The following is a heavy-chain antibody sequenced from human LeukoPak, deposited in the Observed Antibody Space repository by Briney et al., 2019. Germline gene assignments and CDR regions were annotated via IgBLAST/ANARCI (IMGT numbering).Heavy chain of an antibody. CDR3: ARGVRVRSGWFDP. D-gene: IGHD6-25*01. V-gene: IGHV1-46*01. Sequence: RASVKVSFKASGYTFTNYYIHWVRQAPGQGLEWMGLINPSGGSTSYAQKFQGRVTMTRDMSTSTVYMELSSLRSEDTAVYYCARGVRVRSGWFDPWGQGTLVTVSS. J-gene: IGHJ5*02. CDR2: INPSGGST. CDR1: GYTFTNYY.